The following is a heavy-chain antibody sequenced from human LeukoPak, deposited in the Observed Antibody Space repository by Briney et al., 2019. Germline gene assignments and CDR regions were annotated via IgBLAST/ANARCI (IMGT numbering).Heavy chain of an antibody. D-gene: IGHD5-24*01. CDR3: ARGDGYTSYFDY. J-gene: IGHJ4*02. V-gene: IGHV3-53*01. Sequence: GGSLRLSCAVSGFSVSSNYMSWVRQAPGKGLEWVSVIFIGGSTYHADSVKGRFTISRDNSKNTLYFQSNNLRADDTAVYYCARGDGYTSYFDYWGQGTLVTVSS. CDR2: IFIGGST. CDR1: GFSVSSNY.